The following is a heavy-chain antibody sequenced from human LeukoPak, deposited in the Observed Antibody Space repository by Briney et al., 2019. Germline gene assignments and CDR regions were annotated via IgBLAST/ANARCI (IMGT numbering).Heavy chain of an antibody. CDR3: AKDSEDSSGWSEIFDY. Sequence: GGSLRLSCATSGFSFSRYEMNWVRQAPGKGLEWVAYIDSRSSTIYYADSVKGRFTISRDNSKNTLYLQMNSLGAEDTAVYYCAKDSEDSSGWSEIFDYWGQGTLVTVSS. D-gene: IGHD6-19*01. CDR1: GFSFSRYE. J-gene: IGHJ4*02. V-gene: IGHV3-48*01. CDR2: IDSRSSTI.